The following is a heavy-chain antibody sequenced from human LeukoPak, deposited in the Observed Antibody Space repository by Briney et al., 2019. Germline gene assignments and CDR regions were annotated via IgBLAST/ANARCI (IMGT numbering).Heavy chain of an antibody. Sequence: SETLSLTCTVSGGSISSGAYYWNWIRQHPGKGLEWIGNIYYSGSTSYNPSLKSRPTISVDPSKTQFSLKLSSVTAADTAVYYCARDSSGYQRAAFDIWGQGTVATVSS. V-gene: IGHV4-31*03. CDR1: GGSISSGAYY. CDR3: ARDSSGYQRAAFDI. D-gene: IGHD3-22*01. CDR2: IYYSGST. J-gene: IGHJ3*02.